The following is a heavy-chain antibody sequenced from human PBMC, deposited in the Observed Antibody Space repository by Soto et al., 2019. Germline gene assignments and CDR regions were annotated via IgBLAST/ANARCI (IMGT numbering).Heavy chain of an antibody. CDR2: ISGSGGST. CDR1: VFTFISYA. CDR3: AKVVLRFLEWLPYFDY. J-gene: IGHJ4*02. Sequence: GWSLRLSCASSVFTFISYAMSWVRQAPGKGLEWVSAISGSGGSTYYADSVKGRFTISRDNSKNTLYLQMNSLRAEDTAVYYCAKVVLRFLEWLPYFDYWGQGTLVTVSS. D-gene: IGHD3-3*01. V-gene: IGHV3-23*01.